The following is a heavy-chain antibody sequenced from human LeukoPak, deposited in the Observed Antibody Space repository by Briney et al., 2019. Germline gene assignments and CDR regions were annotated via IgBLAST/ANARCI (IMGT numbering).Heavy chain of an antibody. J-gene: IGHJ4*02. Sequence: GGSLRLSCAASGFTFSSYSMNWVRQAPGKGLEWVSSISSSSSYIYCADSVKGRFTISRDNAKNSLYLQLNSLRAEDTAVYYCAPGSGSYYGSDFDYWGQGTLVTVSS. V-gene: IGHV3-21*01. CDR1: GFTFSSYS. CDR2: ISSSSSYI. D-gene: IGHD3-10*01. CDR3: APGSGSYYGSDFDY.